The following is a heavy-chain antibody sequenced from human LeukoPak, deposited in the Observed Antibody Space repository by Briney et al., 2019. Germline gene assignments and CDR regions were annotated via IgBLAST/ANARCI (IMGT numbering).Heavy chain of an antibody. D-gene: IGHD3-3*01. J-gene: IGHJ4*02. V-gene: IGHV4-34*01. CDR3: AASLWSGSTNRYFDY. Sequence: SETLSLTCAVYGGSFSGYYWSWIRQPPGKGLEWIGEINHSGSTNYNPSLKSRVTISVDTSKNQFSLKLSSVTAADTAVYYCAASLWSGSTNRYFDYWGQGTLVTVSS. CDR1: GGSFSGYY. CDR2: INHSGST.